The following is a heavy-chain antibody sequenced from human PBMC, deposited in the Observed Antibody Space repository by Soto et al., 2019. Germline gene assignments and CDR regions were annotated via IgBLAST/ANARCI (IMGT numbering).Heavy chain of an antibody. CDR3: ARGLQDSSGYYPHDAFAI. V-gene: IGHV4-34*01. J-gene: IGHJ3*02. Sequence: PSETLSLTCAVYGGSFSGYYWSWIRQPPGKGLEWIGEINHSGSTNYNPSLKSRVTISVDTSKNQFSLKLSSVTAADTAVYYCARGLQDSSGYYPHDAFAIWGQGTMVTVSS. CDR2: INHSGST. D-gene: IGHD3-22*01. CDR1: GGSFSGYY.